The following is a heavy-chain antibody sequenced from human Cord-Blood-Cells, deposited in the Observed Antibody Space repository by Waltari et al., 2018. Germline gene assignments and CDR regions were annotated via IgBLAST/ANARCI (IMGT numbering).Heavy chain of an antibody. CDR2: IYYSGST. CDR3: ARLDFWSGYYDY. Sequence: QLQLQESGPGLVKPSETLSLTCTVSGGSISRSSYYWGWIRQPPGKGLEWIGSIYYSGSTYYNPSLKSRVTISVDTSKNQFSLKLSSVTAADTAVYYCARLDFWSGYYDYWGQGTLVTVSS. CDR1: GGSISRSSYY. J-gene: IGHJ4*02. D-gene: IGHD3-3*01. V-gene: IGHV4-39*01.